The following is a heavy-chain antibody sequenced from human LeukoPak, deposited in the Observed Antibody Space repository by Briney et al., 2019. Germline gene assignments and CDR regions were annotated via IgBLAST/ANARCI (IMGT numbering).Heavy chain of an antibody. CDR3: ARERRVYGSGSYWFDY. D-gene: IGHD3-10*01. CDR2: IWYDGSNK. J-gene: IGHJ4*02. V-gene: IGHV3-33*01. Sequence: GGSLRLSCAASGFTFSSYGMHWVRQAPGKGLEWVAVIWYDGSNKYYADSVKGRFTISRGNSKNTLYLQMNSLRAEDTAVYYCARERRVYGSGSYWFDYWGQGTLVTVSS. CDR1: GFTFSSYG.